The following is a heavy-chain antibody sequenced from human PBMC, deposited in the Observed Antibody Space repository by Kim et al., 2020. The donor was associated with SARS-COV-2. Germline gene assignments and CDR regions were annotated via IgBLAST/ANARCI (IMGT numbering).Heavy chain of an antibody. Sequence: ASVKVSCKASGYTFTSYYMHWVQQAPGQGLEWMGIINPSGGSTSYAQKFQGRVTMTRDTSTSTVYMELSSLRSEDTAVYYCARDLVGCSGGSCYFRMDVWGQGTTVTVSS. CDR3: ARDLVGCSGGSCYFRMDV. D-gene: IGHD2-15*01. CDR2: INPSGGST. V-gene: IGHV1-46*01. J-gene: IGHJ6*02. CDR1: GYTFTSYY.